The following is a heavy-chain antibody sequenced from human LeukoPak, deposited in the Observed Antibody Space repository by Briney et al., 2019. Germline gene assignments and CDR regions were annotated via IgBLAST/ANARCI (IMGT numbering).Heavy chain of an antibody. J-gene: IGHJ6*02. CDR1: GFTFSSYS. D-gene: IGHD3-22*01. CDR2: ISSGSSTI. CDR3: ARDQVIVVVMYYYYYYGMDV. Sequence: GGSLRLSCAASGFTFSSYSMNWVRQAPGKGLEWVSYISSGSSTIYYADSVKGRFTISRDNAKNSLYLQMNSLRAEDTAVYYCARDQVIVVVMYYYYYYGMDVWGQGTTVTVSS. V-gene: IGHV3-48*04.